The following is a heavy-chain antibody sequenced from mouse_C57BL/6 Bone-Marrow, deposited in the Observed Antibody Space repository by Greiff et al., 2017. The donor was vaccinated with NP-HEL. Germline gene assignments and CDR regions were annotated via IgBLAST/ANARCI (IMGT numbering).Heavy chain of an antibody. Sequence: EVQLVESGGGLVKPGGSLKLSCAASGFTFSSYAMSWVRQTPEKRLEWVATISDGGSYTYYPDNVKGRFTISRDNAKNNLYLQMSHLKSEDTAMYYCARVNWDWFAYWGQGTLVTVSA. CDR1: GFTFSSYA. V-gene: IGHV5-4*01. D-gene: IGHD4-1*02. CDR3: ARVNWDWFAY. CDR2: ISDGGSYT. J-gene: IGHJ3*01.